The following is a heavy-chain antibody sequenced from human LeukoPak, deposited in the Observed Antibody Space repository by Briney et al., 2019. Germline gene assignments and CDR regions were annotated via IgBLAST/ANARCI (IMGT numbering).Heavy chain of an antibody. V-gene: IGHV3-30*03. J-gene: IGHJ4*02. CDR2: ISKDGSDK. CDR1: GFSFSSCG. D-gene: IGHD1-7*01. Sequence: GRSLRLSCAASGFSFSSCGMHWVRQAPGKGLEWVAVISKDGSDKYYPGSVRGRFTISRDNSKNTIYLQMDSLRAEDTAIYYCARDYWWNYDYWGQGTLVTVSS. CDR3: ARDYWWNYDY.